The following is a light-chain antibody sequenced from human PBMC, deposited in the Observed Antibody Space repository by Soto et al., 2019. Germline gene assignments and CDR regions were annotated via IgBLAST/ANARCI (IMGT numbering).Light chain of an antibody. V-gene: IGLV2-14*01. CDR3: ISYTGSSTSYV. CDR1: RSDIGSYNY. J-gene: IGLJ1*01. Sequence: QCVLNQAASGSGSPGQSITISCSGTRSDIGSYNYVAWYQQFPGKTPKILIYGVSNRPSGVSSRFSGSKSGNTASLTISGLQAEDEADYYCISYTGSSTSYVFGSGTKVTVL. CDR2: GVS.